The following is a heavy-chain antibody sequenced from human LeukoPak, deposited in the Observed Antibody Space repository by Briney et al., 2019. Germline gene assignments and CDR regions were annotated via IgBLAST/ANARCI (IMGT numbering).Heavy chain of an antibody. J-gene: IGHJ3*02. Sequence: ASVKVSCKASGYTFTSYYIHWLRQAPGQGPEWMGMINLIGGLTHYAPKFQGRVTMTRDTSTSTVYMELSSLGSEDTAVYYCARYLSIAAAERAFDIWGQGTMVTVSS. CDR1: GYTFTSYY. V-gene: IGHV1-46*01. CDR3: ARYLSIAAAERAFDI. D-gene: IGHD6-13*01. CDR2: INLIGGLT.